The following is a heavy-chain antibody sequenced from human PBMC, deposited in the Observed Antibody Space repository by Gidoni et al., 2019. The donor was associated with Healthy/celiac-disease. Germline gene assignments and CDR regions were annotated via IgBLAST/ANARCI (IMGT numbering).Heavy chain of an antibody. J-gene: IGHJ4*02. CDR2: IWYDGSNK. V-gene: IGHV3-33*01. Sequence: QAQPVASAGGVVQPGMSRRCSSAASGFTFSSYGMHWVRQPPGKGLEWVAVIWYDGSNKYYADSVKGRFTISRDNSKNTLYLQMDSLRAEDTAVYYCARDQYYFDYWGQGTLVTVSS. CDR3: ARDQYYFDY. CDR1: GFTFSSYG.